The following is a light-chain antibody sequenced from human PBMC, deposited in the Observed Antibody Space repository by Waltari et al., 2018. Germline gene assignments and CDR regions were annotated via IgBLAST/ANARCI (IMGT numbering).Light chain of an antibody. CDR1: QSVFHRSNNRNY. CDR3: QEHWSLRT. V-gene: IGKV4-1*01. J-gene: IGKJ1*01. Sequence: DLVMTQSPDSLAVSLGERATTVCKSSQSVFHRSNNRNYFAWYQQKPGPPPNFLISGTSTRQAGVPKRLCRSGSGRDCTLAIRSLKAEDGAVYYGQEHWSLRTFSHGTKVEIK. CDR2: GTS.